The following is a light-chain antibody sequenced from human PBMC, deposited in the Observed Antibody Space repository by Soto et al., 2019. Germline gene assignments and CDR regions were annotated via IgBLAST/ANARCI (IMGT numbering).Light chain of an antibody. CDR3: QQRNNWPPEIT. V-gene: IGKV3-11*01. J-gene: IGKJ4*01. Sequence: EIVLTQSPATLSLSPGERATLSCRASQSVSSYLAWYQQKPGQAPRLLIYDASNRATGIPARFSGSGSGTDFTLTISSLEPEVFAVCYGQQRNNWPPEITFGGGTKVDIK. CDR2: DAS. CDR1: QSVSSY.